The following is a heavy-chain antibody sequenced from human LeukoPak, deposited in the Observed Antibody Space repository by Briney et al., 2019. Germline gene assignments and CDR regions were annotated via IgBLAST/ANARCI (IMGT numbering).Heavy chain of an antibody. V-gene: IGHV4-34*01. D-gene: IGHD3-10*01. CDR3: ARGPYYFGSGTDYNRFNVVY. Sequence: SETLSLACAVYGGSFSGYYWTWIRQPPGKGLEWIGEINHSGSTNYNPSLKSRVTISIDTSKSQFSLKLSSVTAADTAVYYCARGPYYFGSGTDYNRFNVVYWGQGILVTVSS. CDR2: INHSGST. CDR1: GGSFSGYY. J-gene: IGHJ4*02.